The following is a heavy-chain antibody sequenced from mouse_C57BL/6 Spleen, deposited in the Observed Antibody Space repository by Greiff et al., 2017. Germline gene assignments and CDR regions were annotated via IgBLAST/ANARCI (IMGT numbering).Heavy chain of an antibody. CDR2: ISDGGSYT. V-gene: IGHV5-4*01. Sequence: EVHLVESGGGLVKPGGSLKLSCAASGFTFSSYAMSWVRQTPEKRLEWVATISDGGSYTYYPDNVKGRFTISRDNAKNNLYLQMSHLKSEDTAMYYCARALLPYYYAMDYWGQGTSVTVSS. CDR3: ARALLPYYYAMDY. CDR1: GFTFSSYA. D-gene: IGHD1-1*01. J-gene: IGHJ4*01.